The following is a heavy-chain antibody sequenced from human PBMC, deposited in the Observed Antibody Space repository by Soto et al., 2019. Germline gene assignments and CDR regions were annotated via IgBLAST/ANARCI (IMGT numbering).Heavy chain of an antibody. CDR2: INPSGGST. J-gene: IGHJ4*02. V-gene: IGHV1-46*04. D-gene: IGHD4-4*01. CDR3: ARYDYNGYYFDY. Sequence: QVQLVQSGAEVKKPGASVKVSCKASGYTFSTYYMHWVRQAPGQGYEWMGIINPSGGSTTYAQKLQGRXXMXRXXSTTTVYMELSSLKSKATAVYSWARYDYNGYYFDYWGQGTLVTVSS. CDR1: GYTFSTYY.